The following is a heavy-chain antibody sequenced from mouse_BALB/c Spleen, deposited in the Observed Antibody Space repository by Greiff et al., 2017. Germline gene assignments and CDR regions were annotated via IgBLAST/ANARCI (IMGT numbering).Heavy chain of an antibody. CDR3: ARDDITTVGATDY. J-gene: IGHJ4*01. CDR1: GFSLTSYG. V-gene: IGHV2-9*02. CDR2: IWAGGST. Sequence: VQGVESGPGLVAPSQSLSITCTVSGFSLTSYGVHWVRQPPGKGLEWLGVIWAGGSTNYNSALMSRLSISKDNSKSQVFLKMNSLQTDDTAMYYCARDDITTVGATDYWGQGTSVTVSS. D-gene: IGHD1-1*01.